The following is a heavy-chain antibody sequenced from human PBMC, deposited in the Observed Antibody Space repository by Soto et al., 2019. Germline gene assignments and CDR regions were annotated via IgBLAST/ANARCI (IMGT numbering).Heavy chain of an antibody. CDR1: GFTFSTYW. J-gene: IGHJ6*02. D-gene: IGHD1-26*01. Sequence: GGSLRLSCAASGFTFSTYWMSWVRRTPGKGLEWVANIKQDGTEKYYVDSVRGRLTVSRDNAKSSLYLQMNSLRVEDTAVYYCTTTPHRDSERVFVWGQGTTVTVSS. V-gene: IGHV3-7*01. CDR3: TTTPHRDSERVFV. CDR2: IKQDGTEK.